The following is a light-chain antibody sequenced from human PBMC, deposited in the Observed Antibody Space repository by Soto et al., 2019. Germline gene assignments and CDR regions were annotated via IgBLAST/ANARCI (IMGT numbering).Light chain of an antibody. CDR3: QQYGSSPMYT. J-gene: IGKJ2*01. CDR1: QSVSSSY. CDR2: GAS. Sequence: EIVLTQSPGTLSLSPGERATLSFRASQSVSSSYLAWYQQKPGQTPRLLIYGASSRATGIPDRFSGSGSGTDFTLTISSLEPEDFAVYYCQQYGSSPMYTFGQGTKLEIK. V-gene: IGKV3-20*01.